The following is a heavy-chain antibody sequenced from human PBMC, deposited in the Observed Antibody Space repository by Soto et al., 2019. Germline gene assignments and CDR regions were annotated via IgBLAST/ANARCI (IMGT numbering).Heavy chain of an antibody. CDR3: ARDPQSLWFGELKKGVDY. Sequence: QVQLVQSGAEVKKPGASVRVSCKAFDYTFTNFGISWVRQAPGRGLEWMGWISGYNGDTTYAQKFQGRVTMTTDTFTTTAYLELMRLTSDDTAVYYCARDPQSLWFGELKKGVDYWCHGTLVTVSS. J-gene: IGHJ4*01. CDR2: ISGYNGDT. D-gene: IGHD3-10*01. V-gene: IGHV1-18*01. CDR1: DYTFTNFG.